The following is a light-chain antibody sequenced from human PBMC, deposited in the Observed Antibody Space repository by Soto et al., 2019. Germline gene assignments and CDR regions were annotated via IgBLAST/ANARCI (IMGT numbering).Light chain of an antibody. J-gene: IGLJ1*01. Sequence: QSVLTQPASVSGSPGQSITISCTGTSRDVGAYDYVSWYLQYPDKAPQLLIYYVDHRPSGVSSRFSGSKSGNTASLTISGLQAEDEGDYYCCSYADGSIYFFGTVTKVTVL. CDR2: YVD. CDR3: CSYADGSIYF. CDR1: SRDVGAYDY. V-gene: IGLV2-14*03.